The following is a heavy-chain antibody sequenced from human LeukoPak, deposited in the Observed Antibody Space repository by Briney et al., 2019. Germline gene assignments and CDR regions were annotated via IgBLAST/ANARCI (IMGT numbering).Heavy chain of an antibody. V-gene: IGHV1-46*01. CDR1: GYTFTSNY. D-gene: IGHD6-13*01. CDR3: ARVTAAADRYFDY. CDR2: ISPSGGST. J-gene: IGHJ4*02. Sequence: GASVKVSCKAFGYTFTSNYMHWVRQTPGQGPEWMGVISPSGGSTTYAQKFQGRVTLTRDMSTSTDYLELSSLRSEDTAVYYCARVTAAADRYFDYWGQGTLVTVSS.